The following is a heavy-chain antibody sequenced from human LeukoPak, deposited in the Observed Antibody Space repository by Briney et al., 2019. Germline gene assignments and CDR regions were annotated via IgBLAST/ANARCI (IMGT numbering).Heavy chain of an antibody. CDR2: ISSSSSYI. CDR3: ARVRYFDWLGPFDY. V-gene: IGHV3-21*01. J-gene: IGHJ4*02. CDR1: GFTFSSYS. D-gene: IGHD3-9*01. Sequence: GGSLRLSCAASGFTFSSYSMNWVRQAPGKGLEWVSSISSSSSYIYYGDSVKGRFTISRDNAKKSLYLQMNSLRAEDTAVYCARVRYFDWLGPFDYWGQGTLVTVSS.